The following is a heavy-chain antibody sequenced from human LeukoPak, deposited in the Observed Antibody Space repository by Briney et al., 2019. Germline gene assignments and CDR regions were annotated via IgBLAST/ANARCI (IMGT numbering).Heavy chain of an antibody. CDR1: GYTFTGYY. D-gene: IGHD6-13*01. J-gene: IGHJ4*02. CDR3: ASAQYSSSWGGYYFDY. Sequence: ASVKVSCKASGYTFTGYYMHWVRQAPGQGLEWMGWINPNSGGTNYAQKFQGRVTMTRDTSISTAYMELSRLRSDDTAVYYCASAQYSSSWGGYYFDYWGQGTLVTVSS. V-gene: IGHV1-2*02. CDR2: INPNSGGT.